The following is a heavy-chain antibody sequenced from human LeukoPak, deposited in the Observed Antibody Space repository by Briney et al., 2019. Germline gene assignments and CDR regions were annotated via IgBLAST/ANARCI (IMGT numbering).Heavy chain of an antibody. CDR1: GFTFSSYA. CDR2: ISYDGSNK. CDR3: ARDRGGDYSNPFDY. Sequence: PGGSLRLSCAASGFTFSSYAMHWVRQAPGKGLEWVAVISYDGSNKYYADSVKGRFTISRDNSKNTLYLQMNSLRAEDTAVYYCARDRGGDYSNPFDYWGQGTLVTVSS. J-gene: IGHJ4*02. V-gene: IGHV3-30*04. D-gene: IGHD4-11*01.